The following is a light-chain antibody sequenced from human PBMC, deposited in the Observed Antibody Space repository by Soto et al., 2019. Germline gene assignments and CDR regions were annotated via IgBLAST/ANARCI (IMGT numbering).Light chain of an antibody. V-gene: IGKV3-11*01. J-gene: IGKJ1*01. Sequence: DIVLTQSPATLSLSPGERATLSCRASQRISSYLAWYQQKPGQAPRLLIYDAFNRATGIPARFSGSGSGTDFTLTISSLEPEDFAVYYCQHRYNWPQTFGQGTKVDIK. CDR1: QRISSY. CDR2: DAF. CDR3: QHRYNWPQT.